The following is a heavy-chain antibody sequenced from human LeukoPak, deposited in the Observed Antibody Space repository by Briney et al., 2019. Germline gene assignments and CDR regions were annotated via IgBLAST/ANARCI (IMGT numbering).Heavy chain of an antibody. D-gene: IGHD3-10*01. V-gene: IGHV4-39*07. CDR1: SGSINSSTSYY. CDR3: ARLNKNDSGSYRFGKKKRGYMDV. J-gene: IGHJ6*03. Sequence: PSETLSLTCAVSSGSINSSTSYYWGWIRQPPGKGLEWIGEINHSGSTNYNPSLKSRVTISVDTSKNQFSLKLSSVTAADTAVYYCARLNKNDSGSYRFGKKKRGYMDVWGKGTTVTISS. CDR2: INHSGST.